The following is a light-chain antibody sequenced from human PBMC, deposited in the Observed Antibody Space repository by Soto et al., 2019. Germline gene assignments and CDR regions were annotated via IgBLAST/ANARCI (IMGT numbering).Light chain of an antibody. CDR1: QGIGNN. Sequence: AIQMTQSPSSLSASVRDRVTITCRAGQGIGNNLGWYQQKPGKAPNLVIYAASNLRSGVPSRFSGSGSGTHFTLTISSLQPEDLATYFCLQDYNYPWTFGQGTKVEIK. V-gene: IGKV1-6*01. CDR3: LQDYNYPWT. CDR2: AAS. J-gene: IGKJ1*01.